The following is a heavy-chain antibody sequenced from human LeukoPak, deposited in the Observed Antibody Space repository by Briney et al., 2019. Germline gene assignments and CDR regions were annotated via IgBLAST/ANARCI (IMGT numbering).Heavy chain of an antibody. CDR2: IYSGGST. D-gene: IGHD1-26*01. V-gene: IGHV3-53*01. Sequence: PGGSLRLSCAASGFTVSSNYMSWVRQAPGKGLEWVSVIYSGGSTYYADSVKGRFTISRDNSKNTLYLQMNSLRAEDTAVYYCARDRGPYSGSPFLPNPPLGGPRWLYGMDVWGQGTTVTVSS. CDR3: ARDRGPYSGSPFLPNPPLGGPRWLYGMDV. J-gene: IGHJ6*02. CDR1: GFTVSSNY.